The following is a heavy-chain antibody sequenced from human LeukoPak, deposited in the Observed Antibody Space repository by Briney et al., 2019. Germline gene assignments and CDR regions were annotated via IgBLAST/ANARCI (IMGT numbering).Heavy chain of an antibody. CDR1: GGSISSHY. CDR2: IYYSGST. CDR3: ARLYELNWFDP. J-gene: IGHJ5*02. V-gene: IGHV4-59*11. Sequence: PSETLSLTCTVSGGSISSHYWSWIRQPPGKGLEWIGYIYYSGSTNYNPSLKSRVTISVDTSKNQFSLKLSSVTAADTAVYYCARLYELNWFDPWGQGTLVTVSS. D-gene: IGHD2-8*01.